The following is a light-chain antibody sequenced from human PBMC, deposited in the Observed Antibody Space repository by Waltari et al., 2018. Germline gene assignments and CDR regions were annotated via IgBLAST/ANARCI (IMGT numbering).Light chain of an antibody. V-gene: IGLV3-25*03. Sequence: YELTQSPSISVSPGQTARITCSGDALPKQYSSWYQQRPGPAPSLVIYQDTERPSGIPERFSGSSSGTTVTLTISDVQAEDEGDYYCHSADFSGNFRVFGGGTRLTV. CDR1: ALPKQY. J-gene: IGLJ2*01. CDR2: QDT. CDR3: HSADFSGNFRV.